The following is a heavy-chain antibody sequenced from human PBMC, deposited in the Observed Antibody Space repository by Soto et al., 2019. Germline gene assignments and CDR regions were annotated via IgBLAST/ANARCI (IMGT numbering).Heavy chain of an antibody. CDR2: IYHSGTT. Sequence: PSETLSLTCAVSGGSISSTNCWTWVRQSPGRGLEWIGEIYHSGTTNYSPSLKSRVNIAVDMSTNHLSLTLISVTAADTAVYYCAFPATADFDYWGKGILVTVSS. CDR3: AFPATADFDY. CDR1: GGSISSTNC. V-gene: IGHV4-4*02. J-gene: IGHJ4*02. D-gene: IGHD6-13*01.